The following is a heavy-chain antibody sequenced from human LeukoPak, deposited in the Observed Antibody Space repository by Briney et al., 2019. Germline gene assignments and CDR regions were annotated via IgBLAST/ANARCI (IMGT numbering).Heavy chain of an antibody. J-gene: IGHJ3*02. CDR3: ARGRYTSTAFDI. Sequence: SETLSLTCTVSGYSISSGYYWGWIRQPPGQGLECIGNIYHSGTTYYNPSLKSRVTISVDTSKTQFSLKLSPVTAADTAVYYCARGRYTSTAFDIWGQGTMVTVSS. CDR1: GYSISSGYY. V-gene: IGHV4-38-2*02. CDR2: IYHSGTT. D-gene: IGHD5-18*01.